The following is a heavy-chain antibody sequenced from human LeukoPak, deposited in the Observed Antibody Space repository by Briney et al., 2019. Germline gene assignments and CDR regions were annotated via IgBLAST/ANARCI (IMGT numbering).Heavy chain of an antibody. CDR1: GYTFTGYY. J-gene: IGHJ4*02. D-gene: IGHD1-14*01. CDR3: AREDSSVSGFDY. CDR2: INPNSGGT. Sequence: ASVKVSCKASGYTFTGYYMHWVRQAPGQGLEWMGWINPNSGGTNYAQKFQGRVTMTRDTSISTACMELSRLRSDDTAVYYSAREDSSVSGFDYWGQGTLVTVSS. V-gene: IGHV1-2*02.